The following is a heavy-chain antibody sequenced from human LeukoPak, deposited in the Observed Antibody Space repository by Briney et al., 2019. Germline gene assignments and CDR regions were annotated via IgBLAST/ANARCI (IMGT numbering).Heavy chain of an antibody. Sequence: SQTLSLTCTVSGGSISSGSYYWSWIRQPAGKGLEWIGRIYTSGSTNYNPSLKSRVTISVDTSKNQFSLKLSSVTAADTAVYYCAREGRGYCSGGSCYRGFYYYYCMDVWGKGTTVTVSS. V-gene: IGHV4-61*02. CDR2: IYTSGST. CDR1: GGSISSGSYY. J-gene: IGHJ6*03. CDR3: AREGRGYCSGGSCYRGFYYYYCMDV. D-gene: IGHD2-15*01.